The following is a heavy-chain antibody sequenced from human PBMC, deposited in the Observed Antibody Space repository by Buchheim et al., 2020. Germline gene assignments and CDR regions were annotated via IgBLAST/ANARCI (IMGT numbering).Heavy chain of an antibody. CDR2: ISSSSSTI. Sequence: EVQLVESGGGLVQPGGSLRLSCAASGFTFSSYSMNWVRQAPGKGLEWVSYISSSSSTIYYADSVKGRFTISRDNAKNSLYLQMNGLRAEDTAVYYCARDLGGSGSYYNSAFYYYYYGMDVWGQGTT. V-gene: IGHV3-48*04. J-gene: IGHJ6*02. CDR1: GFTFSSYS. CDR3: ARDLGGSGSYYNSAFYYYYYGMDV. D-gene: IGHD3-10*01.